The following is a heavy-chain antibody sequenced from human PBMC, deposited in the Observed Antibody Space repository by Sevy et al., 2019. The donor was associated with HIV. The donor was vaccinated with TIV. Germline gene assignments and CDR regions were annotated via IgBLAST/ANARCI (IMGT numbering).Heavy chain of an antibody. Sequence: GGSLRLSCAASGFTFSSYGMHWVRQAPGKGLEWVAVIWYDGSNEYYADSVKGRFTISRDNSKNTLYLQMNSLRAEDTAVYYCARDLIAAAGYDYYYYGMDVWGQGTTVTVSS. CDR1: GFTFSSYG. J-gene: IGHJ6*02. CDR3: ARDLIAAAGYDYYYYGMDV. V-gene: IGHV3-33*01. D-gene: IGHD6-13*01. CDR2: IWYDGSNE.